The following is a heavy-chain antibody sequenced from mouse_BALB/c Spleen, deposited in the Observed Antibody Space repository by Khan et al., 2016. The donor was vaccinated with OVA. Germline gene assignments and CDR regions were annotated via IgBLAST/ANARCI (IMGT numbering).Heavy chain of an antibody. J-gene: IGHJ3*01. V-gene: IGHV1-77*01. CDR3: ARSGTGSFLY. CDR1: GYTFTDYY. Sequence: QVQLQQSGAELARPGASVKLSCKASGYTFTDYYINWVRQRTGQGLEWIGDIYPGIGNPYYHEKFKGKATLTADKSSSTAYMQLSSLTSEDSAVYFCARSGTGSFLYWGQGTLVTVSA. CDR2: IYPGIGNP. D-gene: IGHD4-1*01.